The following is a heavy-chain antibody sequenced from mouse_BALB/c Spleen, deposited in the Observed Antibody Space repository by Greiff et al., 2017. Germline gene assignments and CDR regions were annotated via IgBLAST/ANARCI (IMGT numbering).Heavy chain of an antibody. D-gene: IGHD2-1*01. CDR3: ARERPSGNYYFDY. Sequence: EVMLVESGGGLVKPGGSLKLSCAASGFTFSDYYMYWVRQTPEKRLEWVATISDGGSYTYYPDSVKGRFTISRDNAKNNLYLQMSSLKSEDTAMYYCARERPSGNYYFDYWGQGTTLTVSS. V-gene: IGHV5-4*02. J-gene: IGHJ2*01. CDR1: GFTFSDYY. CDR2: ISDGGSYT.